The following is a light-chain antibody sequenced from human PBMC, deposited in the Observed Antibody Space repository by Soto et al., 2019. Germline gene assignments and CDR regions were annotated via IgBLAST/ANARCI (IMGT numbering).Light chain of an antibody. CDR3: LQHYSYPWT. J-gene: IGKJ1*01. V-gene: IGKV1-5*01. Sequence: SQMTQSPSTLSASVGDRVTITCRASQSLGTYLAWFQHKPGRAPKLLIYDASSLESGVPSRFSGSGSGTEFTLTISILQPEDFATYSCLQHYSYPWTFGQGTKVDI. CDR2: DAS. CDR1: QSLGTY.